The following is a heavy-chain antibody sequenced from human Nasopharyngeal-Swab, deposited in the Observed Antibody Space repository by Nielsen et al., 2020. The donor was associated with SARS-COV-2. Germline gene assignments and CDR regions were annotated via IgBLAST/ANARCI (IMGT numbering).Heavy chain of an antibody. J-gene: IGHJ4*02. CDR1: GYTFTGYY. CDR2: IDPNNGAT. V-gene: IGHV1-2*02. D-gene: IGHD3-16*01. Sequence: ASVKVSCKTSGYTFTGYYIHWVRQAPGQGLEWLGRIDPNNGATKYPQTFQGRVTITRDTSISTAYMELSSLRSDDTAVYYCATGSMLTVGGITGKFDYWGQGTLVIVSS. CDR3: ATGSMLTVGGITGKFDY.